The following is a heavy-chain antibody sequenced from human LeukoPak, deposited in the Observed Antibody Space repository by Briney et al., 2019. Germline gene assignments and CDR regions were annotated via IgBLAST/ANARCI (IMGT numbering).Heavy chain of an antibody. J-gene: IGHJ4*02. V-gene: IGHV3-7*03. D-gene: IGHD6-13*01. Sequence: GGSLRLSCAASGFTFSSYWVSWVRQAPGKGLEWVANIKQDGSEKYYVDSVKGRFTISRDNAKNSLYLQMNSLRAEDTAVYYCARETVGRRGIAAAGTCAYWGQGTLVTVSS. CDR2: IKQDGSEK. CDR1: GFTFSSYW. CDR3: ARETVGRRGIAAAGTCAY.